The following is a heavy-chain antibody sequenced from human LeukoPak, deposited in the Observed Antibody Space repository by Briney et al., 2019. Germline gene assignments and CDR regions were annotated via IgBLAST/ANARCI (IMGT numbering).Heavy chain of an antibody. CDR2: IYYSGST. D-gene: IGHD5-12*01. CDR3: ARDLPHSGYEGVY. V-gene: IGHV4-39*07. CDR1: GGSISSSSYY. J-gene: IGHJ4*02. Sequence: SETLSLTCTVSGGSISSSSYYWGWIRQPPGKGLEWIGSIYYSGSTYYNPSLKSRVTISVDTSKNQFSLKLSSVTAADTAVYYCARDLPHSGYEGVYWGQGTLVTVSS.